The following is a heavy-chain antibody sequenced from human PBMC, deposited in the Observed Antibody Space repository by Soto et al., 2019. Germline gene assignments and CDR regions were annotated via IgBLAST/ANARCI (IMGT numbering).Heavy chain of an antibody. CDR3: ARGRDSMVRGVFTVRSAMDV. CDR2: ISFSSNYI. Sequence: GGSLRLSCAASGFTFSTYTMNWVRQAPGKGLEWVSSISFSSNYIYYADSVKGRFTISRDNAKNSLYLQVSSLRAEDTAVYYCARGRDSMVRGVFTVRSAMDVWGHGTTVTVSS. D-gene: IGHD3-10*01. CDR1: GFTFSTYT. V-gene: IGHV3-21*01. J-gene: IGHJ6*02.